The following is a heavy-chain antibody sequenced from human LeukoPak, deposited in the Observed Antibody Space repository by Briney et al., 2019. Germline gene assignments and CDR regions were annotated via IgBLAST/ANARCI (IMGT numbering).Heavy chain of an antibody. CDR2: ISYDGSNK. CDR1: GFTFSSYG. CDR3: AKEGYSGSYYFDY. V-gene: IGHV3-30*18. J-gene: IGHJ4*02. D-gene: IGHD1-26*01. Sequence: GRSLRLSCAASGFTFSSYGMHWVRQAPGKGLEWVAVISYDGSNKYYADSVKGRFTISRDNSKNTLYLQMNSLRAEDTAVYYCAKEGYSGSYYFDYWGQGTLVTVSS.